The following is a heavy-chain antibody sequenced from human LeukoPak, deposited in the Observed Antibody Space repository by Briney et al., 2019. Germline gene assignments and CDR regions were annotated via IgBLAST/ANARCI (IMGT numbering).Heavy chain of an antibody. CDR2: IRYDGSNK. D-gene: IGHD6-6*01. CDR3: AKEVLAARPPNWFDP. J-gene: IGHJ5*02. CDR1: GFTFSSYG. V-gene: IGHV3-30*02. Sequence: GSLRLSCAASGFTFSSYGMHWVRQAPGKGLEWVAFIRYDGSNKYYADSVKGRFTISRDNSKNTLYLQMNSLRAEDTAVYYCAKEVLAARPPNWFDPWGQGTLVTVSS.